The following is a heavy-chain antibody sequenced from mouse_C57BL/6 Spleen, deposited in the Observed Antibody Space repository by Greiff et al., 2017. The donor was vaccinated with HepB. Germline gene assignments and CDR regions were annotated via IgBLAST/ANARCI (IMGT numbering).Heavy chain of an antibody. Sequence: EVQVVESGGGLVQPGGSLSLSCAASGFTFTDYYMSWVRQPPGKALEWLGFIRNKANGYTTEYSASVKGRFTISRDNSQSILYLQMNALRAEDSATYYCASSRIYYGNPAWFAYWGQGTLVTVSA. V-gene: IGHV7-3*01. CDR1: GFTFTDYY. CDR2: IRNKANGYTT. J-gene: IGHJ3*01. D-gene: IGHD2-1*01. CDR3: ASSRIYYGNPAWFAY.